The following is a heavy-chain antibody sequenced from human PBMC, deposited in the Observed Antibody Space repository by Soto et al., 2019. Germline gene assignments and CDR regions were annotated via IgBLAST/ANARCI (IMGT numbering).Heavy chain of an antibody. CDR1: GGTFSSYA. D-gene: IGHD1-1*01. Sequence: SVKVSCKASGGTFSSYAISWVRQAPGQGPEWMGGIIPIFGTANYAQKFQGRVTITADKSTSTAYMELSSLRSEDTAVYYCARTEPERRAFDIWGQGTMVTVSS. J-gene: IGHJ3*02. CDR2: IIPIFGTA. CDR3: ARTEPERRAFDI. V-gene: IGHV1-69*06.